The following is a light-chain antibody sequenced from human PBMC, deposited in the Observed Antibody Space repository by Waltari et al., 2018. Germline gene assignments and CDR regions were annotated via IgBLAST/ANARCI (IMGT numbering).Light chain of an antibody. CDR2: KAS. V-gene: IGKV1-5*03. Sequence: DIQMTQSPSTLSASVGDRVPITCLASQNINRWLAWYQQKPGKAPKLLIFKASSLQRGVPSRFSGTGSETEFTLTISSLQPDDFATYYCQQYSSDSTFGPGTKVDIK. CDR1: QNINRW. J-gene: IGKJ1*01. CDR3: QQYSSDST.